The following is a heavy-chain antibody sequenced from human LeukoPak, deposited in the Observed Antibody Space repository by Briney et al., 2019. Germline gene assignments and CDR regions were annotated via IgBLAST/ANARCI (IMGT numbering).Heavy chain of an antibody. V-gene: IGHV1-69*13. J-gene: IGHJ6*02. Sequence: SVKVSCKASGGTFSSYAISWVRQAPGQGLEWMGGIIPIFGTANYAQKFQGRVTITADESTSTAYMELSSLRSEDTAVYYCARDPRDYGVYAGMDVWGQGTTVTVSS. CDR3: ARDPRDYGVYAGMDV. CDR2: IIPIFGTA. CDR1: GGTFSSYA. D-gene: IGHD4-17*01.